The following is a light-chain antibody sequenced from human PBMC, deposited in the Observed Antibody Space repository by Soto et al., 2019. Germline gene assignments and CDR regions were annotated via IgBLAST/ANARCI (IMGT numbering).Light chain of an antibody. CDR3: SSYTSSSTPVV. CDR2: DVS. CDR1: SSVVGGYNY. Sequence: QSALTQPASVSGSPGQSITISCTGTSSVVGGYNYVSWYQQHPGKAPKLMIYDVSNRPSGVSNRFSGSKSGNTASLTISGLQAEDEADYDCSSYTSSSTPVVFGGGTKLTVL. J-gene: IGLJ2*01. V-gene: IGLV2-14*01.